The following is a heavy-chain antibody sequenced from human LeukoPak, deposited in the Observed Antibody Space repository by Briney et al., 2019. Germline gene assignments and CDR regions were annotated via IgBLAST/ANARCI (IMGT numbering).Heavy chain of an antibody. J-gene: IGHJ5*02. CDR1: GGSFSGYY. CDR3: ARQTEKYDGSGYYYWFDP. CDR2: INHSGST. V-gene: IGHV4-34*01. D-gene: IGHD3-22*01. Sequence: SETLSLTCAVYGGSFSGYYWSWIRQPPGKGLEWIGEINHSGSTNYNPSLKSRVTISVDRSKNQFYLELTSVTAADTAVYYCARQTEKYDGSGYYYWFDPWGQGTLVTVSS.